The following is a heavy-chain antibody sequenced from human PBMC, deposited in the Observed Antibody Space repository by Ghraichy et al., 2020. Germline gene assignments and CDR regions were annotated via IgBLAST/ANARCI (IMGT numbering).Heavy chain of an antibody. CDR2: IYYSGST. V-gene: IGHV4-59*01. CDR3: AMTERGWYDFVAVAFDI. J-gene: IGHJ3*02. CDR1: GGSISSYY. Sequence: SETLSLTCTVSGGSISSYYWSWIRQPPGKGLEWIGYIYYSGSTNYNPSLKSRVTISVDTSKNQFSLKLSSVTAADTAVYYCAMTERGWYDFVAVAFDIWGQGTMVTVSS. D-gene: IGHD6-19*01.